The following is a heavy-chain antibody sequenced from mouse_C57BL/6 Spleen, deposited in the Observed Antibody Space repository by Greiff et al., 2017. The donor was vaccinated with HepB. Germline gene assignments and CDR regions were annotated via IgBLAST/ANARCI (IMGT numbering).Heavy chain of an antibody. J-gene: IGHJ2*01. Sequence: QVQLQHPGAELVKPGASVKLSCKASGYTFTSYWMHWVKQRPGQGLEWIGMIHPNSGSTNYNEKFKSKATLTVDKSSSTAYMQLSSLTSEDSAVYYCARSPIYYDYGGDYWGQGTTLTVSS. CDR2: IHPNSGST. CDR1: GYTFTSYW. D-gene: IGHD2-4*01. CDR3: ARSPIYYDYGGDY. V-gene: IGHV1-64*01.